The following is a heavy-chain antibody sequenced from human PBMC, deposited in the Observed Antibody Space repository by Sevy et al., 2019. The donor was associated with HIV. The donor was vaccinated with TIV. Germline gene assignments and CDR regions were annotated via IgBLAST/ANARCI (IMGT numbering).Heavy chain of an antibody. J-gene: IGHJ4*02. CDR2: IYSGGST. D-gene: IGHD5-12*01. CDR3: ARSHSGYDLTIFDY. V-gene: IGHV3-53*01. CDR1: GFTVSSNY. Sequence: GESLKISCAASGFTVSSNYMSWVRQAPGKGLEWVSVIYSGGSTYYADSVKGRFTISRDNSKNTLYLQMNSLRAEDTAVYYCARSHSGYDLTIFDYWGQGTLVTVSS.